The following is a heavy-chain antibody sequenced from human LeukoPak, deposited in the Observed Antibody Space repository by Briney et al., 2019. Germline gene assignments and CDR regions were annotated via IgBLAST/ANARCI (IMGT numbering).Heavy chain of an antibody. CDR2: IYYSGST. D-gene: IGHD6-13*01. V-gene: IGHV4-39*07. CDR1: GGSISSSSYY. J-gene: IGHJ4*02. CDR3: ARGGIAAALFDY. Sequence: SETLSLTCIVSGGSISSSSYYWGWIRQPPGKGLEWIGTIYYSGSTSYYPSLKSRVTISVDTSKNQFSLKLSSVTAADTAVYYCARGGIAAALFDYWGQGTLVTVSS.